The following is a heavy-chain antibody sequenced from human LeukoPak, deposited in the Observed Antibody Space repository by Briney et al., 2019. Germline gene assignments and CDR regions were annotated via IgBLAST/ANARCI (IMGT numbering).Heavy chain of an antibody. Sequence: GGSLRLSCATSGFTFSSYGMHWVRQAPGKGLEWVAFIRYDGSNKYYADSVKGRFTISRDNSKNTLYLQMNSLRAEDTAVYYCAKVMAMVRGVNDYWGQGTLVTVSS. CDR1: GFTFSSYG. V-gene: IGHV3-30*02. J-gene: IGHJ4*02. CDR2: IRYDGSNK. D-gene: IGHD3-10*01. CDR3: AKVMAMVRGVNDY.